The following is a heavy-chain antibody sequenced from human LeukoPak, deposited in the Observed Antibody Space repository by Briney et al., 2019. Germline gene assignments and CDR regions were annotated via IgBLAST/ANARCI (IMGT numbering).Heavy chain of an antibody. CDR1: GYTFTGYY. CDR2: INPNSGGT. V-gene: IGHV1-2*02. Sequence: ASVKVSCKASGYTFTGYYMHWVRQAPGQGLEWMGWINPNSGGTNYAQKFQGRVTMTRDTSISTAYMELSRLRPDDTAVYYCARWTAAGTLNWFDPWGQGTLVTVSS. D-gene: IGHD6-13*01. J-gene: IGHJ5*02. CDR3: ARWTAAGTLNWFDP.